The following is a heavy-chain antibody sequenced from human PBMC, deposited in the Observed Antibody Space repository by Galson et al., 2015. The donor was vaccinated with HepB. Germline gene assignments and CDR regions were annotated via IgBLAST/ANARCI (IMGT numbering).Heavy chain of an antibody. CDR1: GSSFTSYW. D-gene: IGHD2-2*02. V-gene: IGHV5-10-1*01. CDR2: IDPSDSYT. Sequence: QSGAEVKKPGESLRISCKGSGSSFTSYWISWVRQMPGKGLEWMGRIDPSDSYTNYSPSFQGHVTISADKSISTAYLQWSSLKASDTAMYYCARHEYCSSTSCYIEFLMVYARAAFDIWGQGTMVTVSS. CDR3: ARHEYCSSTSCYIEFLMVYARAAFDI. J-gene: IGHJ3*02.